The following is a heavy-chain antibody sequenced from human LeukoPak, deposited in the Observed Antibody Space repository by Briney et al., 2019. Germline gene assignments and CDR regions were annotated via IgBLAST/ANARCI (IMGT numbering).Heavy chain of an antibody. CDR1: GGTFSNYA. J-gene: IGHJ6*03. V-gene: IGHV1-69*13. Sequence: ASVKVSCKASGGTFSNYAISWVRQAPGQGLEWMGGIIPIFGTANYAHKFQDRVTITADESTSTAYMELRSLRSDDTAVYYCAREGYDSSGYYPYYYYMDVWGKGTTVTVSS. CDR2: IIPIFGTA. CDR3: AREGYDSSGYYPYYYYMDV. D-gene: IGHD3-22*01.